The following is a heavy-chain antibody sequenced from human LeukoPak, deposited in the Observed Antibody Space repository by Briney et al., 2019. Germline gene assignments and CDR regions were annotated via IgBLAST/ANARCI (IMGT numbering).Heavy chain of an antibody. CDR2: INPNSGGT. D-gene: IGHD1-1*01. Sequence: GASVKVSCKASGYTFTGYYMHWVRQAPGQGLEWMGWINPNSGGTNYAQKFQGRVTMTRDTSISTAYMELSRLRSDDTAVYYCASTTVNYYYYYYMDVWGKGATVTVSS. J-gene: IGHJ6*03. CDR3: ASTTVNYYYYYYMDV. CDR1: GYTFTGYY. V-gene: IGHV1-2*02.